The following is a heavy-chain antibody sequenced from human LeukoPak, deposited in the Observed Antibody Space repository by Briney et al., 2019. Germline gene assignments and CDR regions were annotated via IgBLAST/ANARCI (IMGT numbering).Heavy chain of an antibody. Sequence: GGSLRLPCAASGFTFSSYWMSWVRQAPGKGLEWVANIKQDGSEKYYVDSVKGRFTISRDNAKNSLYLQMNSLRAEDTAVYYCAREGVLRYFDWLLHGNDYWGQGTLVTVSS. V-gene: IGHV3-7*01. CDR2: IKQDGSEK. CDR3: AREGVLRYFDWLLHGNDY. CDR1: GFTFSSYW. J-gene: IGHJ4*02. D-gene: IGHD3-9*01.